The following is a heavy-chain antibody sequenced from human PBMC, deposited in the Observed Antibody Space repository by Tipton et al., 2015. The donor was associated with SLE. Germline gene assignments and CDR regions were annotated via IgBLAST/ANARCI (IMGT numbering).Heavy chain of an antibody. CDR1: GFTFSSYS. Sequence: LRLSCAASGFTFSSYSMNWVRQAPGKGLEWIGYIYYSGSTYYNPSLKSRVTISVDTSKNQFSLKLSSVTAADTAVYYCAGTSGHMDVWGKGTTVTVSS. CDR3: AGTSGHMDV. J-gene: IGHJ6*03. CDR2: IYYSGST. D-gene: IGHD1-1*01. V-gene: IGHV4-30-4*08.